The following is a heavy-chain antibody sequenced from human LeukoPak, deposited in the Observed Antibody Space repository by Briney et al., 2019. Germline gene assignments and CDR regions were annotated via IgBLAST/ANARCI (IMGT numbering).Heavy chain of an antibody. D-gene: IGHD1-7*01. CDR1: GFTFTSYA. V-gene: IGHV3-23*01. J-gene: IGHJ4*02. CDR2: ISGSGSST. Sequence: PGGSLRLSCAASGFTFTSYAMNWVRQAPGKGLEWVSTISGSGSSTYYVDSVKGRFTISRDNSKNTLYLQMNSLRAEDTAVYYCAKDLSNWIYRGGNYWGQGTLVTVSS. CDR3: AKDLSNWIYRGGNY.